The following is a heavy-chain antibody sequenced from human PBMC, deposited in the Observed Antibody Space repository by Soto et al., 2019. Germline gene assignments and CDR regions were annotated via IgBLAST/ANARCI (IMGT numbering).Heavy chain of an antibody. CDR2: INQDGSEK. J-gene: IGHJ4*02. CDR3: SNSLDY. V-gene: IGHV3-7*01. Sequence: PGGSLRLSCAASGFTFNSNWMDWVRQAPGKGLEWVANINQDGSEKNYVDSVKGRFTISRDSAKNSLYLQMSSLTAEDSALYYCSNSLDYWGQGARVTVSS. CDR1: GFTFNSNW.